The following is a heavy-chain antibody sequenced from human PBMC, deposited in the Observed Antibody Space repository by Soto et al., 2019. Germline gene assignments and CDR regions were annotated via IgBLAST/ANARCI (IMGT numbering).Heavy chain of an antibody. CDR2: INHSGST. Sequence: SETLSLTCAVYGGSFSGYYWSWIRQPPGKGLERIGKINHSGSTNYNPSLKSRVTISVDTSKNQFSLKLSSVTAADTAVYYCARGPNYDSSGYYLNWGQGTLVTV. V-gene: IGHV4-34*01. CDR1: GGSFSGYY. CDR3: ARGPNYDSSGYYLN. J-gene: IGHJ4*02. D-gene: IGHD3-22*01.